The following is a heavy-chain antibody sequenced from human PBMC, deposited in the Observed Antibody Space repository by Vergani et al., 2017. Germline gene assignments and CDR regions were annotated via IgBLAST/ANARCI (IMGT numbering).Heavy chain of an antibody. V-gene: IGHV1-2*02. CDR3: ARVYCSSSRGICDAFDI. CDR1: GYTFTGYY. Sequence: QVQLVQSGAEVKKPGASVKVSCKASGYTFTGYYMHWVRQAPGQGLEWMGWINPNSGGTNYAQKFQGRVTMTRDTSISTAYMELSRLRSDDTAVYYCARVYCSSSRGICDAFDIWGQGTMVTVSS. D-gene: IGHD6-13*01. J-gene: IGHJ3*02. CDR2: INPNSGGT.